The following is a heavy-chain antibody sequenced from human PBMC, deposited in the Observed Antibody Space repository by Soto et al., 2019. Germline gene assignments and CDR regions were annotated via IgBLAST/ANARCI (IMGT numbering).Heavy chain of an antibody. D-gene: IGHD6-13*01. CDR2: IIPIFGTA. CDR3: ARNGYSSSWYVFTADY. V-gene: IGHV1-69*01. CDR1: GGTFSSYA. J-gene: IGHJ4*02. Sequence: QVQLVQSGAEVQKPGSSVKVSCKASGGTFSSYAISWVRQAPGQGLEWMGGIIPIFGTANYAQKFQGRVTITADESTSTAYRELSSLRSEDTAVYYCARNGYSSSWYVFTADYWGQGTLVTVSS.